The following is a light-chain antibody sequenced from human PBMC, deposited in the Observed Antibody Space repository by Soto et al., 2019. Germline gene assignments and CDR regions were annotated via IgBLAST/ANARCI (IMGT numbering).Light chain of an antibody. CDR2: DAS. J-gene: IGKJ5*01. Sequence: IVFAPSPTTLSFSPGERATLSCRASQSVSSYLAWYQQKPGQAPRLLIYDASSRATGIPARLSGSGSGTDFTLTISSLEPEDFAVYYCQQRSNWPPITFGQGTRLEIK. V-gene: IGKV3-11*01. CDR1: QSVSSY. CDR3: QQRSNWPPIT.